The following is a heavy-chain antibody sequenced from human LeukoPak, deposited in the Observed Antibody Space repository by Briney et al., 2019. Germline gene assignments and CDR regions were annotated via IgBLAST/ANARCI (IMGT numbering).Heavy chain of an antibody. CDR1: GGSISSGGYS. CDR2: IYHSGST. V-gene: IGHV4-30-2*01. CDR3: ARVGYQGAFDI. D-gene: IGHD6-13*01. Sequence: PSETLCLTCTVSGGSISSGGYSWSWIRQPPGKGLEWIGYIYHSGSTYYNPSLKSRVTISVDRSKNQFSLKLSSVTAADTAVYYCARVGYQGAFDIWGQGTMVTVSS. J-gene: IGHJ3*02.